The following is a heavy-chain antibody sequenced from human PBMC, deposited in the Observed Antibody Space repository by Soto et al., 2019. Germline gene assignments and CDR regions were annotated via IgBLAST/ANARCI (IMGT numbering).Heavy chain of an antibody. CDR2: IYDSGNT. V-gene: IGHV4-4*02. J-gene: IGHJ6*02. D-gene: IGHD7-27*01. CDR3: ATCQLGEYYYAMDI. CDR1: GDSITTYKW. Sequence: SETLSLTCGVSGDSITTYKWWTWVRQTPGKGLEWIGEIYDSGNTRYNPSLKSRVTISKDTSKNELSLKLSSVTVADTAVYYCATCQLGEYYYAMDIWGQGTTVTVSS.